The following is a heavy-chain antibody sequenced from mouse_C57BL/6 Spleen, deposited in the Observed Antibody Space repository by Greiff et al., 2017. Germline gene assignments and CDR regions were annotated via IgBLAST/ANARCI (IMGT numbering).Heavy chain of an antibody. D-gene: IGHD1-1*01. J-gene: IGHJ3*01. CDR2: IYPGDGDT. Sequence: QVQLKQSGPELVKPGASVKISCKASGYAFSSSWMNWVKQRPGKGLEWIGRIYPGDGDTNYNGKFKGKATLTADKSSSTAYMQLSSLTSEDSAVYFCARPDYYGSSGFAYWGQWTMVTVAA. CDR3: ARPDYYGSSGFAY. CDR1: GYAFSSSW. V-gene: IGHV1-82*01.